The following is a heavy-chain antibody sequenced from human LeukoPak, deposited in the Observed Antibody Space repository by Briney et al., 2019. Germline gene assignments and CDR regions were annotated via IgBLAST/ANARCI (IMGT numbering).Heavy chain of an antibody. J-gene: IGHJ4*02. Sequence: PSETLSLTCAVYGGSFSGYYWSWIRQPPGKGLEWIGEINHSGSTNYNPSLKSRVTISVDTSKNQFSLKLSSVTAADTAVYYCARFGSGWYYFDYWGQGTLVTVSS. CDR1: GGSFSGYY. V-gene: IGHV4-34*01. CDR3: ARFGSGWYYFDY. CDR2: INHSGST. D-gene: IGHD6-19*01.